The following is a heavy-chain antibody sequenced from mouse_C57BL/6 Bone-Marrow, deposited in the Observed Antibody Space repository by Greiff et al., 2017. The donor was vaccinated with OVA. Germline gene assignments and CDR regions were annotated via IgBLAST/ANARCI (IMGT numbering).Heavy chain of an antibody. J-gene: IGHJ3*01. V-gene: IGHV1-81*01. CDR1: GYTFTSYG. D-gene: IGHD2-3*01. CDR2: IYPRSGNT. Sequence: ESGAELARPGASVKLSCKASGYTFTSYGISWVKQRTGQGLEWIGEIYPRSGNTYYNEKFKGKATLTADKSSSTAYMELRSLTSEDSAVYFWADGYHVRFAYWGQGTLVTVSA. CDR3: ADGYHVRFAY.